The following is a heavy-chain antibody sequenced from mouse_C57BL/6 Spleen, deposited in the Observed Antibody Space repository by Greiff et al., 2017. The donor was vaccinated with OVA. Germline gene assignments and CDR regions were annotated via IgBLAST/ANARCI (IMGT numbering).Heavy chain of an antibody. D-gene: IGHD2-2*01. CDR1: GYTFTRYT. J-gene: IGHJ3*01. Sequence: QVQLKESGAELARPGASVKMSCKASGYTFTRYTMHWVKQRPGQGLEWIGYINPSSGYTKYNQKFKDKATLTADKSSSTAYMQLSSLTSEDSAVYYCARTGYDGRFAYWGQGTLVTVSA. V-gene: IGHV1-4*01. CDR3: ARTGYDGRFAY. CDR2: INPSSGYT.